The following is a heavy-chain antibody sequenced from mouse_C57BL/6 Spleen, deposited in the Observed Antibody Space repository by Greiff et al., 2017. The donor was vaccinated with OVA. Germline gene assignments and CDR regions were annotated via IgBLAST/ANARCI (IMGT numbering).Heavy chain of an antibody. CDR2: IDPSDSYT. D-gene: IGHD1-1*01. J-gene: IGHJ3*01. CDR1: GYTFTSYW. CDR3: ATSLYYGSSYGFAY. Sequence: QVQLKESGAELVMPGASVKLSCKASGYTFTSYWMHWVKQRPGQGLEWIGEIDPSDSYTKYNQKFKGKSTLTVDKSSSTAYMQLSSLTSEDSAVYYCATSLYYGSSYGFAYWGQGTLVTVSA. V-gene: IGHV1-69*01.